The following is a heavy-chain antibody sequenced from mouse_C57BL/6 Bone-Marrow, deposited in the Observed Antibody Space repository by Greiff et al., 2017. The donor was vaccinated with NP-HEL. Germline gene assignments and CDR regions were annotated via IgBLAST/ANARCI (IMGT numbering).Heavy chain of an antibody. Sequence: EVKLQESGGGLVQPGGSLKLSCAASGFTFSDYYMYWVRQTPEKRLEWVAYISNGGGSTYYPDTVKGRFTISRDNAKNTLYLQMSRLKSEDTAMYYCAKGGYDGFAYWGQGTLVTVSA. V-gene: IGHV5-12*01. CDR1: GFTFSDYY. J-gene: IGHJ3*01. D-gene: IGHD2-2*01. CDR3: AKGGYDGFAY. CDR2: ISNGGGST.